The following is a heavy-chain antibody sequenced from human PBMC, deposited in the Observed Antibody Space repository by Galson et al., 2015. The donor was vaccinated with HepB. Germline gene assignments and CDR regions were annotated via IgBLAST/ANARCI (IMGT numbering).Heavy chain of an antibody. D-gene: IGHD5-12*01. CDR1: GYSFTSYW. CDR2: IDPSDSYT. CDR3: ARNVGSYDGDYYYYGMDV. Sequence: QSGAEVKKPGESLRISCKGSGYSFTSYWISWVRQMPGKGLEWMGRIDPSDSYTNYSPSFQGHVTISADKSISTAYLQWSSLKASDTAMYYCARNVGSYDGDYYYYGMDVWGQGTTVTVSS. V-gene: IGHV5-10-1*01. J-gene: IGHJ6*02.